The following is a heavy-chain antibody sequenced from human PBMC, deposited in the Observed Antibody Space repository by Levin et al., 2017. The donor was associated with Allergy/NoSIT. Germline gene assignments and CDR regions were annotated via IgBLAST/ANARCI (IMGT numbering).Heavy chain of an antibody. D-gene: IGHD6-19*01. CDR2: ISSSSSTI. CDR1: GFTFSSYS. CDR3: ARVRYSSGWGEAPYFDY. J-gene: IGHJ4*02. Sequence: GGSLRLSCAASGFTFSSYSMNWVRQAPGKGLEWVSYISSSSSTIYYADSVKGRFTISRDNAKNSLYLQMNSLRAEDTAVYYCARVRYSSGWGEAPYFDYWGQGTLVTVSS. V-gene: IGHV3-48*01.